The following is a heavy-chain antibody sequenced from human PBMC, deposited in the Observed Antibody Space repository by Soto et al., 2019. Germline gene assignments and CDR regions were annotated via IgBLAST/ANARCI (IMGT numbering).Heavy chain of an antibody. V-gene: IGHV4-31*03. CDR2: VYYSGST. J-gene: IGHJ3*01. D-gene: IGHD2-8*01. CDR3: ARDVGCINGVCYEGRAYDV. CDR1: GGSISSGGYY. Sequence: SETLSLTCTVSGGSISSGGYYWTWIRQHPGKGLEWIGYVYYSGSTFYNPSLKSRVTISVDTSKNQFSLRLSYVTAADTAVYYCARDVGCINGVCYEGRAYDVCGQGTMVTV.